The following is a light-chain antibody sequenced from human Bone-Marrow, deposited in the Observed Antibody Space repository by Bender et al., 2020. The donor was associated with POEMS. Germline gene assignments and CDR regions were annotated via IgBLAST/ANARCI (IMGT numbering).Light chain of an antibody. CDR2: EGS. CDR1: SSDVGTYNL. J-gene: IGLJ3*02. CDR3: QSYDNSLGGWV. V-gene: IGLV2-14*02. Sequence: QSALTQPASVSGSPGQSITISCTATSSDVGTYNLVSWYQQHPGKAPKLMIYEGSKRPSGVPDRFSGSKSGTSASLAITGLQAEDEGDYYCQSYDNSLGGWVFGGGTKLTVL.